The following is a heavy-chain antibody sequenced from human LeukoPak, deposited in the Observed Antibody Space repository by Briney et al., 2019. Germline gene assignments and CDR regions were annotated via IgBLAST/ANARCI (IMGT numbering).Heavy chain of an antibody. CDR2: INPNSGGT. D-gene: IGHD2-15*01. Sequence: GASVKVSCKASGCTFTSYYIHWVRQAPGQGLEWMGRINPNSGGTNYAQKFQGRVTMTRDTSINTAYMELSSLRSDDTAVYFCARDPYISSGPDGMDVWGQGTTVTVSS. V-gene: IGHV1-2*06. CDR1: GCTFTSYY. CDR3: ARDPYISSGPDGMDV. J-gene: IGHJ6*02.